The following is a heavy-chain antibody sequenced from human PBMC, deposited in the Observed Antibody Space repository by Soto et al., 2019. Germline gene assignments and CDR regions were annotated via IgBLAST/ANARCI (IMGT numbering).Heavy chain of an antibody. D-gene: IGHD3-22*01. J-gene: IGHJ4*02. CDR1: GFTFSSYG. CDR2: IWYDGSNK. Sequence: PGGSLRLSCAASGFTFSSYGMHWVRQAPGKGLEWVAVIWYDGSNKYYADSVKGRFTISRDNSKNTLYLQMSSLRAEDTAVYYCARVGYYYDSSGLQFFDYWGQGTLVTVSS. V-gene: IGHV3-33*01. CDR3: ARVGYYYDSSGLQFFDY.